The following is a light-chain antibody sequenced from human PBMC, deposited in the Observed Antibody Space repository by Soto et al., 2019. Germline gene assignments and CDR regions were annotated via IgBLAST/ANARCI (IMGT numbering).Light chain of an antibody. Sequence: QSVLTQPASVSGSPGQSITISCTGTSSDIGGYNYVSWYRQHPGNAPKLLIYDVTHRPVGVSSRFSGSKSGSTASLTISGLQAEDEADYFCTSYTGTTTLYVFGTGTKLTVL. CDR1: SSDIGGYNY. CDR2: DVT. CDR3: TSYTGTTTLYV. J-gene: IGLJ1*01. V-gene: IGLV2-14*03.